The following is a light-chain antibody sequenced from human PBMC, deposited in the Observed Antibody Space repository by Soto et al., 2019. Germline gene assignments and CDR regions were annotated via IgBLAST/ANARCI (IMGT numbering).Light chain of an antibody. J-gene: IGKJ5*01. V-gene: IGKV3-20*01. Sequence: EIVLTQSPGTLSLSPGERATLSCRASQSVSSSYLAWYQQKPGQAPRLLIYGASSRATGIPDRFSGSGSGTDFTLTISRLEPEDFAVYYCQHYVGGSTITFGQGTRLENK. CDR1: QSVSSSY. CDR2: GAS. CDR3: QHYVGGSTIT.